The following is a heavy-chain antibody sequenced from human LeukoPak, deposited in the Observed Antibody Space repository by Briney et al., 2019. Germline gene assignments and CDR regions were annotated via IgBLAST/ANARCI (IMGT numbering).Heavy chain of an antibody. CDR2: ISAYNGNT. D-gene: IGHD2-2*02. V-gene: IGHV1-18*01. CDR1: GYTFTSYG. J-gene: IGHJ6*02. CDR3: ARYCSSTSCYSYYYYGMDV. Sequence: ASVKVSCKASGYTFTSYGISWVRQAPGQGLEWMGGISAYNGNTNYAQKLQGRVTMTTDTSTSTAYMELRSLRSDDTAVYYCARYCSSTSCYSYYYYGMDVWGQGTTVTVSS.